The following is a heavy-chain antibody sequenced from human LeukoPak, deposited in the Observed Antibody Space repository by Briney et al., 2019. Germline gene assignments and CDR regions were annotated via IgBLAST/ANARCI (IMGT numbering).Heavy chain of an antibody. D-gene: IGHD2-15*01. J-gene: IGHJ4*02. Sequence: ASVKVSCKASGGTFSSYAISWVRQAPGQGLEWMGRIIPILGIANYAQKFQGRVTITADKSTSTAYMELSSLRSEDTAVYYCARGRYCSGGSCSVPQYYFDYWGQGTLVTVSS. CDR1: GGTFSSYA. CDR3: ARGRYCSGGSCSVPQYYFDY. CDR2: IIPILGIA. V-gene: IGHV1-69*04.